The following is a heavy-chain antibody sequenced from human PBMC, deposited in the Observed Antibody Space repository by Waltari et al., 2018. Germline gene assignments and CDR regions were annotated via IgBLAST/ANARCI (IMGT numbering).Heavy chain of an antibody. D-gene: IGHD6-13*01. CDR1: GFTFSSYA. Sequence: EVQLLESGGGLVQPGGSLRLSCAASGFTFSSYAMSWVRQAPGKGLEWVSAISGSGGSTYYADSVKGRFTISRDNSKNTLYLQMNSLRAEDTAVYYCAKDDESSSWYLLTFDYWGQGTLVTVSS. J-gene: IGHJ4*02. CDR2: ISGSGGST. V-gene: IGHV3-23*01. CDR3: AKDDESSSWYLLTFDY.